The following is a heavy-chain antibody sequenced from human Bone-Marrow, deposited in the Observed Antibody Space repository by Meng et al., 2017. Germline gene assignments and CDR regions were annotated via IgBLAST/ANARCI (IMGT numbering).Heavy chain of an antibody. D-gene: IGHD4-17*01. CDR2: INHSGST. CDR3: ARGQTKIYGDYAFDY. CDR1: GGSFSGYY. J-gene: IGHJ4*02. Sequence: GSLRLSCAVYGGSFSGYYWSWIPQPPGKGLEWIGEINHSGSTNYNPSLKSRVTISVDTSKNQFSLKLSSVTAADTAVYYCARGQTKIYGDYAFDYWGQGTLVTVSS. V-gene: IGHV4-34*01.